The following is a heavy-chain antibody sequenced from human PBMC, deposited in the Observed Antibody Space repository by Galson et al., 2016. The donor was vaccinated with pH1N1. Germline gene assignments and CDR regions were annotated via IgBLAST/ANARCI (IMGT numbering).Heavy chain of an antibody. CDR3: ARAATVTTTGVYFQL. Sequence: SGTLSLTCAVSGGSISSGNWWSWVRQPPGKGLEWIGDVYHSGTTNNNPSLKSRVTISVDKSKKQFYLKMNSVTAADTAVYYCARAATVTTTGVYFQLWGQGTLVIVSS. CDR1: GGSISSGNW. D-gene: IGHD4-17*01. J-gene: IGHJ1*01. CDR2: VYHSGTT. V-gene: IGHV4-4*02.